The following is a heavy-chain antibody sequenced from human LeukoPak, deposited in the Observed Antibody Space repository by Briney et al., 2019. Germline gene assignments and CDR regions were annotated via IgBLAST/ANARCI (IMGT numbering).Heavy chain of an antibody. V-gene: IGHV3-9*01. CDR3: AKDSSSWYYFDY. J-gene: IGHJ4*02. CDR2: ISWNSGSI. Sequence: GGSPRLSCAASGSTFDDYAMHWVRQAPGKGLEWVSGISWNSGSIGYADSVKGRFTISRDNAKDSLYLQMNSLRAEDTALYYCAKDSSSWYYFDYWGQGTLVTVSS. D-gene: IGHD6-13*01. CDR1: GSTFDDYA.